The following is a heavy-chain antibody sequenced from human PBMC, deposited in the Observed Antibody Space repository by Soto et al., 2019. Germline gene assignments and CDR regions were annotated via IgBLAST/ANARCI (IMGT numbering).Heavy chain of an antibody. CDR3: ANLDSSGWDYYYYGMDV. V-gene: IGHV3-30*18. J-gene: IGHJ6*02. Sequence: GGSLRLSCAASGFTFSSYGMHWVRQAPGKGLEWVAVTSYDGSNKYYADSVKGRFTISRDNSKNTLYLQMNSLRAEDTAVYYCANLDSSGWDYYYYGMDVWGQGTTVTVSS. CDR1: GFTFSSYG. CDR2: TSYDGSNK. D-gene: IGHD6-19*01.